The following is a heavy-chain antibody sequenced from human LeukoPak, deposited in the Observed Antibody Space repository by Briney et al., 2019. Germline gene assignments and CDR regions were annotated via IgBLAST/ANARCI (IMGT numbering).Heavy chain of an antibody. CDR1: GGTFSSYA. J-gene: IGHJ5*02. D-gene: IGHD3-9*01. V-gene: IGHV1-69*13. CDR3: ARAPPFLDFDLRFDP. Sequence: GASVKVSCKASGGTFSSYAISWVRQAPGQGLEWMGGIIPIFGTANYAQKFQGRVTITADESTSTAYMELSSLRSEDTAVYYCARAPPFLDFDLRFDPWGQGTLVTVSS. CDR2: IIPIFGTA.